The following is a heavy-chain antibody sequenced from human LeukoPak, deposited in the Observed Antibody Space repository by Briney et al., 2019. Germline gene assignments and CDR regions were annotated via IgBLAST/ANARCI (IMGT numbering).Heavy chain of an antibody. D-gene: IGHD6-19*01. J-gene: IGHJ4*02. V-gene: IGHV1-8*01. Sequence: EASVKVSCKASGYTFTSYDINWVRQATGQGLEWMGWMNPNSGNTGYAQKFQGRVTMTRNTSISTAYMELSSLRSEDTAVYYCARGGYSSGWHDLYYFDYWGQGTLVTVSS. CDR1: GYTFTSYD. CDR3: ARGGYSSGWHDLYYFDY. CDR2: MNPNSGNT.